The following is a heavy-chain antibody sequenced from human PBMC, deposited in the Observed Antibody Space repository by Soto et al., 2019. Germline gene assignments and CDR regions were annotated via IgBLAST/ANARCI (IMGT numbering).Heavy chain of an antibody. J-gene: IGHJ6*02. CDR1: GFTVSSNY. Sequence: EVQLVESGGGLIQPGGSLRLSCAASGFTVSSNYMSWVRQARGKGLEWVSVINSGGSTHYADSVKGRFTISRDNSKNTLYLQMNSLRAEDTAVYYCARDRGGYYGMDVWGQGTTVIVSS. D-gene: IGHD2-15*01. CDR2: INSGGST. V-gene: IGHV3-53*01. CDR3: ARDRGGYYGMDV.